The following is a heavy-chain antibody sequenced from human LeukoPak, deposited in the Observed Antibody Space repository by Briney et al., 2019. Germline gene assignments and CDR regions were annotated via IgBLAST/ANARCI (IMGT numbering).Heavy chain of an antibody. CDR3: ARVRNRWELLTAEYFQH. Sequence: GGSLRLSCAASGFTFSSYSMNWVRQAPGKGLEWVSYISSSSSTIYYADSVKGRFTISRDNAKNSLYLQMNSLRAEDTAVYYCARVRNRWELLTAEYFQHWGQGTLVTVSS. J-gene: IGHJ1*01. D-gene: IGHD1-26*01. V-gene: IGHV3-48*01. CDR1: GFTFSSYS. CDR2: ISSSSSTI.